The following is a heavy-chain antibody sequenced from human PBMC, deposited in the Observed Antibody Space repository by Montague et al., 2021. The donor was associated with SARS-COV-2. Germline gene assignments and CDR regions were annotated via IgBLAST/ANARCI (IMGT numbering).Heavy chain of an antibody. CDR1: GGSISSYY. D-gene: IGHD3-22*01. CDR2: IYYSGST. V-gene: IGHV4-59*13. CDR3: ARDSHYYDSSGHFDY. J-gene: IGHJ4*02. Sequence: SETLSLTCTVSGGSISSYYWSWIRQPPGKGLEWIGYIYYSGSTNYNPSRKSRVTISVDTSKNQFSLKLSSVTAADTAVYYCARDSHYYDSSGHFDYWGQGTLVTVSS.